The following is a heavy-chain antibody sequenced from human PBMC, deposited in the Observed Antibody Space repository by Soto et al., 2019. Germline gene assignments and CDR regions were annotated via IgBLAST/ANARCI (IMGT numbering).Heavy chain of an antibody. CDR2: IYSGGST. J-gene: IGHJ6*02. Sequence: EVQLVESGGGLIQPGGSLRLSCAASGFTVSSNYMSWVRQAPGKGLEWVSVIYSGGSTYYADSVKGRFTISRDNSKNTLHLPMNSLRVEDTAVYYCASQRAPGSSWPPYYYYGMDVWGQGTTVTVSS. CDR3: ASQRAPGSSWPPYYYYGMDV. CDR1: GFTVSSNY. D-gene: IGHD6-13*01. V-gene: IGHV3-53*01.